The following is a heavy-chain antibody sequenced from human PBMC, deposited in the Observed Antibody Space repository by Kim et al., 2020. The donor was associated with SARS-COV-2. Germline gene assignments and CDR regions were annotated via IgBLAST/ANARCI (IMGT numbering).Heavy chain of an antibody. Sequence: SETLSLTCTVSGYSISSSYYWGWIRQPPGKGREGIGSIYHSGSSYYNPSLKSRVTISGDTSKNQFSLKLSSLTAADTAVYYCARDAYRCVQLEDWFDPWG. CDR3: ARDAYRCVQLEDWFDP. J-gene: IGHJ5*02. V-gene: IGHV4-38-2*02. D-gene: IGHD2-8*01. CDR2: IYHSGSS. CDR1: GYSISSSYY.